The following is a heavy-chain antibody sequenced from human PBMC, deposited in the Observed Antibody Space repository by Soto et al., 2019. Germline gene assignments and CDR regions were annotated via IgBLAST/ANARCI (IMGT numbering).Heavy chain of an antibody. CDR2: INPATGAA. Sequence: QLHLVQSGAVVKKPGASVTVSCSASGYPVTAYYMHWVRQAPGRGLEWMGGINPATGAAKYTQTFQGTAALTRDTSTSTAFTELSRPTSEDTAAFYWTRGGGVGVAGSAAFDMWGQGTLVTVSS. V-gene: IGHV1-2*02. J-gene: IGHJ3*02. CDR1: GYPVTAYY. D-gene: IGHD3-3*01. CDR3: TRGGGVGVAGSAAFDM.